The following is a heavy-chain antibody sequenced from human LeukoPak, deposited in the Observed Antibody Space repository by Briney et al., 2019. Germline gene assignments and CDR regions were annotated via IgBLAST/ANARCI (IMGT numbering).Heavy chain of an antibody. D-gene: IGHD3-10*01. CDR1: GFTFSSYG. V-gene: IGHV3-30*02. J-gene: IGHJ4*02. CDR3: ATSGRLWFGELIY. CDR2: IRYDGSNK. Sequence: PGGSLRLSCAASGFTFSSYGMPWVRKAPGKGLEWVAFIRYDGSNKYYADSVKGRFTISRDNSKNTLYLQMNSLRAEDTAVYYCATSGRLWFGELIYWGQGTLVTVSS.